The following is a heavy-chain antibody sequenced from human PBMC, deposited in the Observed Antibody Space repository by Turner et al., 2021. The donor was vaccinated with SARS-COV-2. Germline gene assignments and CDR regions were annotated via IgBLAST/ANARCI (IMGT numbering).Heavy chain of an antibody. CDR2: ISSTSSYI. Sequence: EVQLVESGGGLVRPGGSRRLSCVASGFTLSRYTMIWVRQAPGKGLEWVSSISSTSSYISYADSVKGRFTISRDNAKNSLYLQMNSLRAEDTAVYYCARQLGYCSSTICYRFLRGGMDVWGQGTTVTVSS. D-gene: IGHD2-2*01. V-gene: IGHV3-21*01. CDR1: GFTLSRYT. J-gene: IGHJ6*02. CDR3: ARQLGYCSSTICYRFLRGGMDV.